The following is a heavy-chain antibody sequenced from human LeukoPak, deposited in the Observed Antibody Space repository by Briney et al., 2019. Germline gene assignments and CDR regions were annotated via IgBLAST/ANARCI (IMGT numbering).Heavy chain of an antibody. Sequence: SETLSLTCAVYGGSLSGYYWSWIRQPPGKGLEWIGEINHSGSTNYNPSLKSRVTISVDTSKNQFSLKLSSVTAADTAVYYCASSIAAAGPPFDYWGQGTLVTVSS. J-gene: IGHJ4*02. V-gene: IGHV4-34*01. D-gene: IGHD6-13*01. CDR1: GGSLSGYY. CDR2: INHSGST. CDR3: ASSIAAAGPPFDY.